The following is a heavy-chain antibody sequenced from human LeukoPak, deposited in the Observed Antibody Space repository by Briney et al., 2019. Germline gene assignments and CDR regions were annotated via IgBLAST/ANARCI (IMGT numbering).Heavy chain of an antibody. Sequence: SETLSLTCAVYGGSFSGYYWSWIRQPPGKGLEWIGEINHSGSTSYNPSLKSRVTISVDTSKNQFSLKLSSVTAADTAVYYCARGGAAAGPYYFDYWGQGTLVTVSS. D-gene: IGHD6-13*01. V-gene: IGHV4-34*01. CDR1: GGSFSGYY. CDR3: ARGGAAAGPYYFDY. J-gene: IGHJ4*02. CDR2: INHSGST.